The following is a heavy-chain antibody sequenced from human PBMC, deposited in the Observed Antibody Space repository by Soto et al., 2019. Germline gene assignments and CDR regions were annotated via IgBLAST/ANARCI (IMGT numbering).Heavy chain of an antibody. V-gene: IGHV3-7*01. J-gene: IGHJ3*02. Sequence: GGSLRLSCAASGSTISAYWMSWVCQAPGKGLEWVANIKQDGSEKYYVDSVKGRFTISRDNAKNSLYLQMNSLRAEDTAVYHCARGYCSGGSCYSGLSPFDIWGPGTLVTVSS. CDR2: IKQDGSEK. CDR1: GSTISAYW. CDR3: ARGYCSGGSCYSGLSPFDI. D-gene: IGHD2-15*01.